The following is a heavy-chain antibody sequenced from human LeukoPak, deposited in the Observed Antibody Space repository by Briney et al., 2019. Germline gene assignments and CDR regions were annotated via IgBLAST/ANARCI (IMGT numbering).Heavy chain of an antibody. D-gene: IGHD6-13*01. Sequence: ASVKVSCKASGYTFTNYGISWVRQAPGQGLEWMGWISAYNGNTNYAQKLQGRVTVTTDTSTSTAYMELRSLRSVDTAVYYCARDLGSGIAEPFDHWGQGTLVTVSS. J-gene: IGHJ4*02. CDR3: ARDLGSGIAEPFDH. V-gene: IGHV1-18*01. CDR1: GYTFTNYG. CDR2: ISAYNGNT.